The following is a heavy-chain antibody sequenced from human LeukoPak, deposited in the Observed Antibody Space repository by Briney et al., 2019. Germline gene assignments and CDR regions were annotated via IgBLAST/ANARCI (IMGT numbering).Heavy chain of an antibody. J-gene: IGHJ4*02. CDR3: ARRHSSSWYYFDY. D-gene: IGHD6-13*01. Sequence: PGGSLRLSCAASGFTFNSYGMHWVRQAPGKGLEWVAFIRYDGSNKYYADSVKGRFTISRDNAKNSLYLQMNSLRAEDTALYHCARRHSSSWYYFDYWGQGTLVTVSS. CDR2: IRYDGSNK. CDR1: GFTFNSYG. V-gene: IGHV3-30*02.